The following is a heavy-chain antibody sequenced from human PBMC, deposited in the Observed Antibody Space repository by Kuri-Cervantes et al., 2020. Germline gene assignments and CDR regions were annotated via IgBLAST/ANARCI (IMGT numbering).Heavy chain of an antibody. Sequence: GGSLRLSCAASGFTFDDYAMHWVRQAPGKGLEWVSGISWNSGSIGYADSVKGRFTISRDNSKNSLYLQMNSLRAEDTAVYYCVRDLYGAGPFWGQGTLVTVSS. CDR1: GFTFDDYA. J-gene: IGHJ4*02. V-gene: IGHV3-9*01. CDR2: ISWNSGSI. D-gene: IGHD4-17*01. CDR3: VRDLYGAGPF.